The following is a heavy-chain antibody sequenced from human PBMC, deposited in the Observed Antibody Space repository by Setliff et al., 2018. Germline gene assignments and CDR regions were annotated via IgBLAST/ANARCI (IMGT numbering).Heavy chain of an antibody. J-gene: IGHJ5*02. Sequence: PSETLSLTCTVSGGSISSSSYYWGWIRQPPGKGLEWIGSIYYSGSTYYNPSLKSRVTISVDTSKNQFSLKLSSVTAADTAVYYCAKDWNDSSGYPVGWFDPWGQGTLVTVSS. CDR2: IYYSGST. CDR3: AKDWNDSSGYPVGWFDP. D-gene: IGHD3-22*01. CDR1: GGSISSSSYY. V-gene: IGHV4-39*07.